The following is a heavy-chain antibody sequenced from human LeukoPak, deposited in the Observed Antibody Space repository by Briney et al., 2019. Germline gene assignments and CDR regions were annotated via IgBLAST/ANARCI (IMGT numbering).Heavy chain of an antibody. V-gene: IGHV1-18*01. Sequence: GASVKVSRKASGYTFTNYGISWVRQAPGQGLEWIGCLNTYNGNANSAQKFQDRVTMTRDTSTSTAYMDVRRLRSNDTAVYYCARDCNSGNCYSDSWGQGTLVTVSA. CDR3: ARDCNSGNCYSDS. CDR2: LNTYNGNA. D-gene: IGHD2/OR15-2a*01. J-gene: IGHJ4*02. CDR1: GYTFTNYG.